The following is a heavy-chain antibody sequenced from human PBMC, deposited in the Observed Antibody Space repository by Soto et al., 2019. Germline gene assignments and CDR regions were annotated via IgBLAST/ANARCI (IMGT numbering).Heavy chain of an antibody. CDR1: GGTFSSYA. CDR2: IIPIFGTA. V-gene: IGHV1-69*01. CDR3: ARAQHPIRYSGYVRFDY. D-gene: IGHD5-12*01. J-gene: IGHJ4*02. Sequence: QVQLVQSGAEVKKPGSSVKVSCKASGGTFSSYAISWVRQAPGQGLEWMGGIIPIFGTANYAQKFQGRVTITADESTSTAYMELSSLRSEDTAVYYCARAQHPIRYSGYVRFDYWGQGTLVTVSS.